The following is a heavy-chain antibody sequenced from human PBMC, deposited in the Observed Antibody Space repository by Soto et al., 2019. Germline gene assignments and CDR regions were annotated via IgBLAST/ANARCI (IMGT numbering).Heavy chain of an antibody. CDR3: ARIYNSRQLADV. CDR2: FYTGGTT. Sequence: SETLSLTGTVTSVSISNKYWSWVRQAGGSGLDSIGRFYTGGTTKYNPSLKSRVTVSADTSKNQISLKLTSVTAADTAVYYCARIYNSRQLADVWGQGTTGT. CDR1: SVSISNKY. D-gene: IGHD1-1*01. J-gene: IGHJ6*02. V-gene: IGHV4-4*07.